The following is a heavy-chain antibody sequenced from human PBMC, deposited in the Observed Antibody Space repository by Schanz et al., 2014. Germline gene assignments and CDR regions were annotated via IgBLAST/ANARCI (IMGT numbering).Heavy chain of an antibody. CDR3: ARDGGRDGYNLAFDV. CDR1: GFTVNTNY. V-gene: IGHV3-53*01. CDR2: MYINSGST. J-gene: IGHJ3*01. D-gene: IGHD5-12*01. Sequence: EVQLLESGGDLVQPGGSLRLSCVVSGFTVNTNYMSWVRQAPGKGLEWISSMYINSGSTQYADSVKGRFIISRDSSKNTLFLQMNSLRAEDTAVYFCARDGGRDGYNLAFDVWGQGTLVTVSS.